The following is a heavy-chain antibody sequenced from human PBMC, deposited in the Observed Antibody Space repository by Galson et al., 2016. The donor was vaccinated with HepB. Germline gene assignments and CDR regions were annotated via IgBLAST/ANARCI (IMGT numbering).Heavy chain of an antibody. CDR1: GVNIRRSQYY. Sequence: ETLSRTCEVSGVNIRRSQYYWGWVRQPPGKALEWIGSLRYTGTDYYNEALKTRVTISEDTSRNAFSLRLISLTAADTALYFCAGGNGYFVYWGQGALVTVSS. V-gene: IGHV4-39*01. CDR2: LRYTGTD. J-gene: IGHJ4*02. D-gene: IGHD2-8*01. CDR3: AGGNGYFVY.